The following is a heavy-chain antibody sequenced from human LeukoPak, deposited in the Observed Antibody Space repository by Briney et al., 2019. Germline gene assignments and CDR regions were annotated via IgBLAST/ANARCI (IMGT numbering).Heavy chain of an antibody. CDR1: GFTFSNYW. Sequence: GGSLRLSCVASGFTFSNYWMTWVRQAPGKGLEWVANIKTDESEIYYVDSVKGRFTMSRDNAENSLYLRMNSLRVEDTAVYYCVRGMDVWGQGTTVTVSS. J-gene: IGHJ6*02. V-gene: IGHV3-7*01. CDR3: VRGMDV. CDR2: IKTDESEI.